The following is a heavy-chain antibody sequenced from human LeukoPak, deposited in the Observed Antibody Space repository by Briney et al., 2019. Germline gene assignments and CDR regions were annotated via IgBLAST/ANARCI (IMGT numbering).Heavy chain of an antibody. Sequence: ASVKVSCKASGYTFTGYYMHWVRQAPGQGLEWMGWISAYNGNTNYAQKLQGRVTMTTDTSTSTAYMELRSLRSDDTAVYYCARDDYGDYVPYFDYWGQGTLVTVSS. CDR1: GYTFTGYY. V-gene: IGHV1-18*04. D-gene: IGHD4-17*01. CDR2: ISAYNGNT. CDR3: ARDDYGDYVPYFDY. J-gene: IGHJ4*02.